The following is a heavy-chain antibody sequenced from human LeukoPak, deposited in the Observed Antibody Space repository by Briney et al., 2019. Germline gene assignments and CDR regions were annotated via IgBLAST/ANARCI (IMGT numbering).Heavy chain of an antibody. CDR3: ARHRIVVVPAAIPNWFDP. CDR2: IYYSGST. D-gene: IGHD2-2*01. V-gene: IGHV4-39*01. J-gene: IGHJ5*02. CDR1: GGSISSSSYY. Sequence: SETLSLTCTVSGGSISSSSYYWGWIRQPPGKGLEWIGSIYYSGSTYYNPSLKSRVTISVDTSKNQFSLKLSSVTAADTAVYYCARHRIVVVPAAIPNWFDPWGQGTLVTVSS.